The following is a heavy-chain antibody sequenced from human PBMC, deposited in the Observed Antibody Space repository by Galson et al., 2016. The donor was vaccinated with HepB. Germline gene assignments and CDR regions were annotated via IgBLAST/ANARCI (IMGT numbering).Heavy chain of an antibody. Sequence: SLRLSCAASGFTFSSYWMQWVRQGPGKGLEWVSRINNDGNSIAYADSAKGRFTVSRDNSKKTLFLQLNSLRAEDTATYYCARAPTMITFGGLIVGDLDYWGQGTLVTVSS. CDR1: GFTFSSYW. CDR2: INNDGNSI. D-gene: IGHD3-16*02. J-gene: IGHJ4*02. CDR3: ARAPTMITFGGLIVGDLDY. V-gene: IGHV3-74*03.